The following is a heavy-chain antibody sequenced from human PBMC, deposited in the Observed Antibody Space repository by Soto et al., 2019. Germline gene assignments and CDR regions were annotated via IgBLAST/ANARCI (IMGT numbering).Heavy chain of an antibody. Sequence: QVQLVESGGGVVQPGRSLRLSCAASGFTFSSYGMHWVRQAPGKGLEWVAVIWYDGSNKYYADSVKGRFTISRDNSKNMLYLQMNSLRAEDTAVYYCARNPYSGTQNPYYYYYGMDVWGQGTTVTVSS. CDR1: GFTFSSYG. V-gene: IGHV3-33*01. D-gene: IGHD1-26*01. J-gene: IGHJ6*02. CDR3: ARNPYSGTQNPYYYYYGMDV. CDR2: IWYDGSNK.